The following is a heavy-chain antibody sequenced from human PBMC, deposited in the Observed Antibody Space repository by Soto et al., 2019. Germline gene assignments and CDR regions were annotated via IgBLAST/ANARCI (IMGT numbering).Heavy chain of an antibody. CDR1: GFTFSSYS. J-gene: IGHJ4*02. D-gene: IGHD6-13*01. V-gene: IGHV3-21*01. CDR2: ISSSSSYI. Sequence: GGSLRLSCVASGFTFSSYSMNWVRQAPGKGLEWVSSISSSSSYIYYADSVKGRFTISRDNAKNSLYLQMNSLRAEDTAVYYCAREGGQGGSSSWYYFDYWGQGTLVTVSS. CDR3: AREGGQGGSSSWYYFDY.